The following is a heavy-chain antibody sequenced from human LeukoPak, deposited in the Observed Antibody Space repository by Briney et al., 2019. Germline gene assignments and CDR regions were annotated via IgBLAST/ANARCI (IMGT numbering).Heavy chain of an antibody. Sequence: PGGSLRLSCAASGFTFSSYWMSWVRQAPGKGLEWAANIKQDGSEKYYVDSVKGRFTISRDNAKNSLYLQMNSLRAEDTAVYYCARDRGSSFYYYMDVWGKGTTVTASS. V-gene: IGHV3-7*01. D-gene: IGHD6-6*01. J-gene: IGHJ6*03. CDR1: GFTFSSYW. CDR2: IKQDGSEK. CDR3: ARDRGSSFYYYMDV.